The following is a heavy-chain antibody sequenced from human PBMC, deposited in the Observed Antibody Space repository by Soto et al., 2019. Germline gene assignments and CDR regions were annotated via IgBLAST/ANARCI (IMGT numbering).Heavy chain of an antibody. CDR1: GFPFSGHW. D-gene: IGHD1-26*01. CDR2: IKQDGSEE. V-gene: IGHV3-7*01. Sequence: EVQLVESGGGLVQPGGSLRLSCVASGFPFSGHWMSWVRQAPGKGLEWVANIKQDGSEEHYVDSVKGRFTVSRDNAKNSLHLTMSSLRAEDTAVYYWARVVGATNTLHNWGQGTLVTVSS. CDR3: ARVVGATNTLHN. J-gene: IGHJ4*02.